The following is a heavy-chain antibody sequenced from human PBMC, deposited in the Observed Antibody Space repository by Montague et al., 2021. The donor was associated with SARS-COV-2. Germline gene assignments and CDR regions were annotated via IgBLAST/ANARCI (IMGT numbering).Heavy chain of an antibody. Sequence: TLSLTCTVYGDSISSGGYFWNWIRQPPEKGLEYIGYISYSGSTDYNPSFKSRVSISMDTSKNQFSLKMNSVTAADTAVYYCAKSGPVGSSSLFEYWGQGVLVTVSS. CDR3: AKSGPVGSSSLFEY. D-gene: IGHD3-10*01. V-gene: IGHV4-31*03. CDR2: ISYSGST. CDR1: GDSISSGGYF. J-gene: IGHJ4*02.